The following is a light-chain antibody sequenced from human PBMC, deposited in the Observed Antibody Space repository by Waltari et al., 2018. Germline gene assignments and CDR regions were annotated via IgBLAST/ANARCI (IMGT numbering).Light chain of an antibody. V-gene: IGLV4-69*01. CDR3: QTWGTGIV. J-gene: IGLJ2*01. CDR2: IDRDGAH. Sequence: QPALTQSPSASASLGASVKLTCTLSRDHTYYAIVWHHQQPQKGPRFVMKIDRDGAHTRGDGIPARFSGSASGADRFLTISRLQLEDEGDYYCQTWGTGIVFGGGTKLTVL. CDR1: RDHTYYA.